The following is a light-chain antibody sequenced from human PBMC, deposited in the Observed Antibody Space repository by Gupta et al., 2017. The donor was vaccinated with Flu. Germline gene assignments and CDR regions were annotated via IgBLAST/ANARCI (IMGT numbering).Light chain of an antibody. Sequence: DIQMTQSPSTLSASVGDRVTITCRASQSISSWLAWYQQKPGKAPKLLIYKASRVESGVPSRFSGSGDGKEFTLTSSGRQHDDCANYYCQQYNSYWTFGQGTKVEIK. CDR3: QQYNSYWT. V-gene: IGKV1-5*03. CDR2: KAS. J-gene: IGKJ1*01. CDR1: QSISSW.